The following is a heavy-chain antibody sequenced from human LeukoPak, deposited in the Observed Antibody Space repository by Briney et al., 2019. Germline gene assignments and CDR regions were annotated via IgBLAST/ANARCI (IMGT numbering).Heavy chain of an antibody. D-gene: IGHD6-13*01. V-gene: IGHV1-46*01. CDR1: GYTFTSYY. CDR2: INPSGGST. CDR3: ARDLGQQLARGYFQH. Sequence: ASVKVSCKASGYTFTSYYMHWVRQAPGQGLEWMGIINPSGGSTSYAQKFQGRVTMTRDTPTSTVYMELSSLRSEDTAVCYCARDLGQQLARGYFQHWGQGTLVTVSS. J-gene: IGHJ1*01.